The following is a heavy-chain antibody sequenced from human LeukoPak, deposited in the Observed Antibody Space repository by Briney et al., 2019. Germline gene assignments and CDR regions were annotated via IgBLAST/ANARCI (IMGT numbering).Heavy chain of an antibody. V-gene: IGHV1-69*01. CDR2: IIPIFGTA. CDR1: GGTFSSYA. D-gene: IGHD6-13*01. CDR3: ARGQQLVHGGSFDY. Sequence: SVKVSCKASGGTFSSYAISWVRQAPGQGLEWMGGIIPIFGTANYAQKFQGRVTITADESTSTAYMELSSLRSEDTAVDYCARGQQLVHGGSFDYWGQGTLVTVSS. J-gene: IGHJ4*02.